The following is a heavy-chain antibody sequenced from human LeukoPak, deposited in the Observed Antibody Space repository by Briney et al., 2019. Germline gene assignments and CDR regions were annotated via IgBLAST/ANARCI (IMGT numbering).Heavy chain of an antibody. CDR2: IYSGGST. Sequence: PGGSLRLSCAASGFTVSSNYMSWVRQAPGKGLEWVSIIYSGGSTFYADSVKGRFTISRDNSKNTLYLQMNSLRAEDTAVYYCARDIEEGGYSGYDLNYWGQGTLVTVSS. V-gene: IGHV3-53*01. CDR3: ARDIEEGGYSGYDLNY. D-gene: IGHD5-12*01. J-gene: IGHJ4*02. CDR1: GFTVSSNY.